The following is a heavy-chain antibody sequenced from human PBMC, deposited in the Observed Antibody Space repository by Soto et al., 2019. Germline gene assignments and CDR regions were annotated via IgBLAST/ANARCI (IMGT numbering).Heavy chain of an antibody. CDR2: INPNSGGT. Sequence: ASVKVSCKASGYTFTGYYMHWVRQAPGQGLEWMGWINPNSGGTNYAQKFQGRVTMTRDTSISTAYMELSRLRSDDTAVYYCARPIGYCRSTSCYPGNIWFDPWGQGTPVTVSS. V-gene: IGHV1-2*02. CDR1: GYTFTGYY. J-gene: IGHJ5*02. CDR3: ARPIGYCRSTSCYPGNIWFDP. D-gene: IGHD2-2*01.